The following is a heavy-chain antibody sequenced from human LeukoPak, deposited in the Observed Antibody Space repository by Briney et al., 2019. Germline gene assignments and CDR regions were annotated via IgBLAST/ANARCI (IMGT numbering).Heavy chain of an antibody. CDR1: GFTFSTYG. Sequence: GGSLRLSCVASGFTFSTYGMHWVRQAPGKGLEWVAGISDSGGRTNYADSVKGRFTISRDNPKNTLYLQMNSLRAEDTAVYFCAKRGVVIRVILVGFHKEAYYFDSWGQGALVTVSS. CDR3: AKRGVVIRVILVGFHKEAYYFDS. J-gene: IGHJ4*02. V-gene: IGHV3-23*01. D-gene: IGHD3-22*01. CDR2: ISDSGGRT.